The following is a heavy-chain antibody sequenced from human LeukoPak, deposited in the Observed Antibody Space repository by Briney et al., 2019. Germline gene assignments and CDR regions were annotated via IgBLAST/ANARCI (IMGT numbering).Heavy chain of an antibody. D-gene: IGHD6-13*01. J-gene: IGHJ4*02. CDR2: IYTSGST. CDR1: GGSISSYY. CDR3: TSSYSSSDIIY. Sequence: SETLSLTCTVSGGSISSYYWSWIRQPAGKGLEWIGRIYTSGSTNYNPSLKSRVTMSVDTSKNQFSLKLSSVTAADTAVYYCTSSYSSSDIIYWGQGTLVTVSS. V-gene: IGHV4-4*07.